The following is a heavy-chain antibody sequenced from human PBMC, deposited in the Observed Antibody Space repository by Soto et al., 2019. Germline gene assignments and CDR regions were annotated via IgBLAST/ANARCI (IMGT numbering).Heavy chain of an antibody. CDR2: IYYSGST. CDR1: GGSISSYY. Sequence: PSETLSLTCTVSGGSISSYYWSWTRQPPGKGLEWIGYIYYSGSTNYNPSLKSRVTISVDTSKNQFSLKLSSVTAADTAVYYCARDARIYGYLPYHYGMDVCAQAITVTVS. J-gene: IGHJ6*02. D-gene: IGHD5-12*01. CDR3: ARDARIYGYLPYHYGMDV. V-gene: IGHV4-59*01.